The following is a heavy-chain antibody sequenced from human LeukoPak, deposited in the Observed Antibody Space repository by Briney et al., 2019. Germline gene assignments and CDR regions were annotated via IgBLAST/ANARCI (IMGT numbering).Heavy chain of an antibody. CDR1: GGSISSYY. CDR3: ARRGGYYSHFDY. Sequence: SETLSLTCTVSGGSISSYYWSWIRQPPGKGLEWIGYIYTSGSTNYNPSLKSRVTISVDTSKNQFSLKLSSVTAADTAVYYCARRGGYYSHFDYWGQGTLVTVSS. CDR2: IYTSGST. V-gene: IGHV4-4*09. J-gene: IGHJ4*02. D-gene: IGHD3-22*01.